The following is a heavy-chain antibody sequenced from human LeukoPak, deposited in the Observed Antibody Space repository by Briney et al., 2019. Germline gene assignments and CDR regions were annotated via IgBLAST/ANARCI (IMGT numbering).Heavy chain of an antibody. CDR2: ISYDGSNK. Sequence: GGSLRLSCAASGFTFSSYGMHWVRQAPGKGLEWVAVISYDGSNKYYADSVKGRFTISRDNSKNTLYLQMNSLRAEDTAVYYCAKGSRYSDGSGPVDYWGQGTLVTVSS. CDR1: GFTFSSYG. V-gene: IGHV3-30*18. CDR3: AKGSRYSDGSGPVDY. J-gene: IGHJ4*02. D-gene: IGHD6-19*01.